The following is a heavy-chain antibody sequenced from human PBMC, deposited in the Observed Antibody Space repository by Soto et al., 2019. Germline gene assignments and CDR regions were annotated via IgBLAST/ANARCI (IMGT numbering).Heavy chain of an antibody. CDR3: AKRYAFDI. D-gene: IGHD3-16*02. Sequence: PGGSLRLSCAASGLSLSSYAMSWVRQAPGKGLEWVSTISGSGGSTYYADSVKGRFTISRDNSKKTLYLQMNSLRAEDTAVYYCAKRYAFDIWGQGTMVTVPS. J-gene: IGHJ3*02. CDR1: GLSLSSYA. V-gene: IGHV3-23*01. CDR2: ISGSGGST.